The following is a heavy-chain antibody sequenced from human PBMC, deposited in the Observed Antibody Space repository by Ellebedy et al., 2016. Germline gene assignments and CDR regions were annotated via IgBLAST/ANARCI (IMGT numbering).Heavy chain of an antibody. CDR1: GYTFTGYY. CDR2: INPILGIA. D-gene: IGHD4-23*01. J-gene: IGHJ4*02. V-gene: IGHV1-69*10. CDR3: ARVAYGGNSWGY. Sequence: SVKVSCXASGYTFTGYYMHWVRQAPGQGLEWMGWINPILGIANYAQKFQGRVTITADKSTSTAYMELSRLRSDDTAVYYCARVAYGGNSWGYWGQGTLVTVSS.